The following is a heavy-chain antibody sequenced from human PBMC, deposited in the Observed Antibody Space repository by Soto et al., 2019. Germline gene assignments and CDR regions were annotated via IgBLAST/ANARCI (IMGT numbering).Heavy chain of an antibody. V-gene: IGHV3-53*01. CDR2: IYSGGST. J-gene: IGHJ6*02. CDR1: GFTVSSNY. CDR3: ARDRIVGATYPYYYYGMDV. D-gene: IGHD1-26*01. Sequence: GGSLRLSCAASGFTVSSNYMSWVRQAPGKGLEWVSVIYSGGSTYYADSVKGRFTISRDNSKNTLYLQMNSLRAEDTAVYYCARDRIVGATYPYYYYGMDVWGQGTTVTVSS.